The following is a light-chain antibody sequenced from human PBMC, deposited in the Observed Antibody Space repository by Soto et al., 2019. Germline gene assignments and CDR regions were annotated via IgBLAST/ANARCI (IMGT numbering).Light chain of an antibody. V-gene: IGKV3-15*01. CDR2: DAS. CDR1: QSVRTN. Sequence: EIVMTQSPATLSVPPGERATLSCRASQSVRTNFAWYQQKPGQAPRLLIYDASTRATGIPARFSGSGSGTEFALTISSLQSEDFAVYYCQQYDNWPPYTFGQGTKLQIK. CDR3: QQYDNWPPYT. J-gene: IGKJ2*01.